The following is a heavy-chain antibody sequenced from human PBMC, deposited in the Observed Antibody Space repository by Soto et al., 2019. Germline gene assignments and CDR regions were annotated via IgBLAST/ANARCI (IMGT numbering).Heavy chain of an antibody. CDR2: IYYSGRT. D-gene: IGHD1-26*01. CDR1: GGSISSSSDY. Sequence: QLQLQESGPGLVKPSETLSLTCTVSGGSISSSSDYWGWIRQPPGKGLEWLAYIYYSGRTYYNPSLKSRITISMDTSKNQVSLRLTSVTAADTAVYYCARHPIVGTTLYFDYWGRGTLVTVSS. V-gene: IGHV4-39*01. J-gene: IGHJ4*02. CDR3: ARHPIVGTTLYFDY.